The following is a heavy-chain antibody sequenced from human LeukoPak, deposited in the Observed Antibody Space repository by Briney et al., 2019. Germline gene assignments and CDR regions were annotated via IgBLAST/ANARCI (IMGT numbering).Heavy chain of an antibody. D-gene: IGHD5-18*01. Sequence: PGGSLRLSCAASGFTFDDYGMSWVRQAPGKGLEWVSAISGSCDSTYYADSVKGRFTISRDNSKNARCLQMNSLRAEDTAIYYCAKALRGYSPLGPWGQGTLVTVSS. V-gene: IGHV3-23*01. J-gene: IGHJ5*02. CDR2: ISGSCDST. CDR1: GFTFDDYG. CDR3: AKALRGYSPLGP.